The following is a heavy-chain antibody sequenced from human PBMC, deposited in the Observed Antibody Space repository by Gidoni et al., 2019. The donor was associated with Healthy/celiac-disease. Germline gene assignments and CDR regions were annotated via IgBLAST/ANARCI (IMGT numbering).Heavy chain of an antibody. CDR3: AHSSEYYDFWSGYWGVSAPRRYYYYGMDV. Sequence: QITLKESGPTLVKPTQTLTLTCTFSGFSLSTSGVGVGWIRQPPGKALEWLALIYWDDDKRYSPSLKSRLTITKDTSKNQVVLTMTNMDPVDTATYYCAHSSEYYDFWSGYWGVSAPRRYYYYGMDVWGQGTTVTVSS. J-gene: IGHJ6*02. V-gene: IGHV2-5*02. D-gene: IGHD3-3*01. CDR2: IYWDDDK. CDR1: GFSLSTSGVG.